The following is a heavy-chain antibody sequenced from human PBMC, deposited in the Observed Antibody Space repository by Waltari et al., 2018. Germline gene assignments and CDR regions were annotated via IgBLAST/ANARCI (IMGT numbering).Heavy chain of an antibody. D-gene: IGHD3-3*01. V-gene: IGHV4-59*01. CDR3: ARALTYYDFWSGYLYYFDY. CDR1: GGSISSYY. J-gene: IGHJ4*02. CDR2: IYYSGST. Sequence: QVQLQESGPGLVKPSETLSLTCTVSGGSISSYYWSWIRQPPGKGLEWIGYIYYSGSTNYNPSLKSRFTISVDTSKNQFSLKLSSVTAADTAVYYCARALTYYDFWSGYLYYFDYWGQGTLVTVSS.